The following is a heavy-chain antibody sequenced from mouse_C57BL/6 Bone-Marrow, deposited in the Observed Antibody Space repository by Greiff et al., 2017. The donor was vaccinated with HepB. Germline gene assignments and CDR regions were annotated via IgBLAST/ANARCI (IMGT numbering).Heavy chain of an antibody. Sequence: QVQLQQPGAELVRPGSSVKLSCKASGYTFTSYWMHWVKQRPIQGLEWIGNIDPSDSETHYNQKFKDKATLTVDKSSSTAYMQRSSLTSEDSAVYYCARSYYGSSSFDYWGQGTTLTVSS. J-gene: IGHJ2*01. CDR2: IDPSDSET. D-gene: IGHD1-1*01. CDR3: ARSYYGSSSFDY. V-gene: IGHV1-52*01. CDR1: GYTFTSYW.